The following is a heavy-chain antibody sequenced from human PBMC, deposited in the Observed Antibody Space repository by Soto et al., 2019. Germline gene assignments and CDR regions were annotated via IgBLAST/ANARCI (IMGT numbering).Heavy chain of an antibody. J-gene: IGHJ4*01. Sequence: GGSLRLSCTVSGFSLRTYTMNWVRQPPAQGLEWVSSMSISTSDRYYRDSVRGRFTISRDNAKNALYLQVNSLGAYDRAVYFCVRGMHPVFGGQGTLVTVSS. V-gene: IGHV3-21*06. CDR2: MSISTSDR. CDR1: GFSLRTYT. CDR3: VRGMHPVF. D-gene: IGHD3-16*01.